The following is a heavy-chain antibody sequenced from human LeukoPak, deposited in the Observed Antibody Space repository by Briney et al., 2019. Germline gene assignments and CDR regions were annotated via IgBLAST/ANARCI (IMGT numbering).Heavy chain of an antibody. CDR2: INPNIGGT. CDR3: ARGSGSYGGPYYYYMDV. J-gene: IGHJ6*03. D-gene: IGHD1-26*01. CDR1: GYTFTGYY. Sequence: ASVKVSCKASGYTFTGYYIFWVRQAPGQGLEWMGWINPNIGGTNYAQKFQGRVTMTRDRAISTAYMELSSLRSEDTAVYYCARGSGSYGGPYYYYMDVWGKGTTVTISS. V-gene: IGHV1-2*02.